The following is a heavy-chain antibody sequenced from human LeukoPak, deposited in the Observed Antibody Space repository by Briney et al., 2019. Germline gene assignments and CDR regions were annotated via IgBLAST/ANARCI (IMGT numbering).Heavy chain of an antibody. CDR2: MNPNSGNT. D-gene: IGHD3-10*01. CDR3: ARGFDFGSGAYFDY. Sequence: ASVKVSCKASGYTFTSYDINWVRQASGQGLEWMGWMNPNSGNTGYAQKFQGRVTITRNTSISTAYMELSSLRSEGTAVYYCARGFDFGSGAYFDYWGQGTLVTVSS. V-gene: IGHV1-8*01. J-gene: IGHJ4*02. CDR1: GYTFTSYD.